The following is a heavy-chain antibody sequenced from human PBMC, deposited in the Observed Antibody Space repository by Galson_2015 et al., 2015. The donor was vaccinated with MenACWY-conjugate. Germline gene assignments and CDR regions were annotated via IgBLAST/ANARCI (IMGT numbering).Heavy chain of an antibody. J-gene: IGHJ6*02. CDR1: ELTVSSNY. CDR3: ARYCSSNSCSHGGGGMDA. Sequence: SLRLSCAASELTVSSNYITWVRQAPGKGLEWVSAIYDDGRTNYADSVKGRFTISRDNSKNMVYLQMDSLRAEDTAVYYCARYCSSNSCSHGGGGMDAWGQGTTGPVSS. CDR2: IYDDGRT. V-gene: IGHV3-53*01. D-gene: IGHD2-2*01.